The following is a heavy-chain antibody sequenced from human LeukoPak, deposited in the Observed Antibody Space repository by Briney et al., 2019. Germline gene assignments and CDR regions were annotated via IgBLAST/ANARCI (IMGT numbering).Heavy chain of an antibody. CDR2: ISGSGTNT. CDR3: ARDNGPTIFGGTLYYFDY. V-gene: IGHV3-23*01. J-gene: IGHJ4*02. D-gene: IGHD3-3*01. Sequence: GGSLRLSCAASGFTSSSNAMSWVRQAPGKGLQWVSAISGSGTNTYYADSVKGRFTISRDNSKNTLYLQMNSLRAEDTAVYYCARDNGPTIFGGTLYYFDYWGQGTLVTVSS. CDR1: GFTSSSNA.